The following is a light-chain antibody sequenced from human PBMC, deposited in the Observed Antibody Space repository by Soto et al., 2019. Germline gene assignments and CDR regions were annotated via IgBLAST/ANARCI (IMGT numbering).Light chain of an antibody. CDR1: SSNIGGNT. V-gene: IGLV1-44*01. CDR2: SNN. J-gene: IGLJ1*01. Sequence: QSVLTQPPSASGTPGQRVTISCSGSSSNIGGNTVNWYQQLPGTAPKLLIYSNNQRPSGVPDRFSGSKSGTSASLAISGLQSEDEGDYYCAAWDDSLNGLYVFGTGTKVTVL. CDR3: AAWDDSLNGLYV.